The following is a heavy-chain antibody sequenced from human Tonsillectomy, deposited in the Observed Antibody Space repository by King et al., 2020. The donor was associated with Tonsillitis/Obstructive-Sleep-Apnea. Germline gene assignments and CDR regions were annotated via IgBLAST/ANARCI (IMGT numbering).Heavy chain of an antibody. CDR1: GVSVSSGSYY. CDR3: AGLTDASPASRDAFDI. V-gene: IGHV4-61*01. Sequence: VQLQESGPGLVKPSETLSLTCTVSGVSVSSGSYYWNWIRQPPGKGLEGIGDIHYSGNTNYNPSLKSRVTISIDTSKNQFCLKRSSMTAADTAVYYCAGLTDASPASRDAFDIWGLGTMVTVSS. D-gene: IGHD2-2*01. CDR2: IHYSGNT. J-gene: IGHJ3*02.